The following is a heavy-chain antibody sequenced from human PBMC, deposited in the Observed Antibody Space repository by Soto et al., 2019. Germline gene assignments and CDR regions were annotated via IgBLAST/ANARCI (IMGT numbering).Heavy chain of an antibody. CDR1: GFTFSSYG. J-gene: IGHJ6*02. Sequence: GGSLRLSCAASGFTFSSYGMHWVRQAPGKGLEWVAVISYDGSNKYYADSVKGRFTISRDNSKNTLYLQMNSLRAEDTAVYYCAKTSIAAPGGMDVWGQGTTVTVSS. CDR3: AKTSIAAPGGMDV. V-gene: IGHV3-30*18. CDR2: ISYDGSNK. D-gene: IGHD6-6*01.